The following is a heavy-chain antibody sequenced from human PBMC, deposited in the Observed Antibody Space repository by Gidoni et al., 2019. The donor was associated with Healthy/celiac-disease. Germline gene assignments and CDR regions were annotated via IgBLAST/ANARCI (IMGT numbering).Heavy chain of an antibody. CDR3: ARPGGTDHYYYGMDV. J-gene: IGHJ6*02. V-gene: IGHV5-51*01. Sequence: EVQLVQSGAEVKKPGESLKISCKGSGYSFTSYCTGWVRQMPGKGLEWMGIIYPGDPDTRYSPSYQGQVTISADKSISTAYLQWSSLKASDTAMYYCARPGGTDHYYYGMDVWGQGTTVTVSS. CDR1: GYSFTSYC. D-gene: IGHD3-16*01. CDR2: IYPGDPDT.